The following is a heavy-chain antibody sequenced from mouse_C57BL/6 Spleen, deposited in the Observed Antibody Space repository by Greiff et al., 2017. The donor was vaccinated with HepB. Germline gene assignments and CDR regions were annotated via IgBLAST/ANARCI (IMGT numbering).Heavy chain of an antibody. CDR2: ISYDGSN. CDR1: GYSITSGYY. J-gene: IGHJ2*01. CDR3: ARSDYGYSDY. D-gene: IGHD2-4*01. Sequence: ESGPGLVKPSQSLSLTCSVTGYSITSGYYWNWIRQFPGNKLEWMGYISYDGSNNYNPSLKNRISITRDTSKNQFFLKLNSVTTEDTATYYCARSDYGYSDYWGQGTTLTVSS. V-gene: IGHV3-6*01.